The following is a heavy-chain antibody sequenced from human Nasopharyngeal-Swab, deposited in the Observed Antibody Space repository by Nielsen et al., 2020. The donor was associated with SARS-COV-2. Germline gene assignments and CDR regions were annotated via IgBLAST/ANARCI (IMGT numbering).Heavy chain of an antibody. D-gene: IGHD7-27*01. J-gene: IGHJ4*02. CDR1: GFTFGRYW. CDR3: ARDPPSTGDYYFDH. CDR2: IQQDGDIT. V-gene: IGHV3-7*01. Sequence: GESLKISCVTSGFTFGRYWMTWVRQAPGKGLEWVANIQQDGDITYYLESVKGRFTISRDNAKNSLYLQMNSLRAEDTAVYFCARDPPSTGDYYFDHWGQGTPVTVSS.